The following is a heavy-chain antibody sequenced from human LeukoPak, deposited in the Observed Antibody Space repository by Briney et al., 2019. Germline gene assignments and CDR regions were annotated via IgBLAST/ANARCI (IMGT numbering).Heavy chain of an antibody. CDR3: ARGGYSYDYSFDY. V-gene: IGHV4-34*01. CDR1: GGSFSGYY. D-gene: IGHD5-18*01. Sequence: SETLSLTCAVYGGSFSGYYWSWIRQPPGKGLEWIGEINHSGSSTYNPSLKSRVTISVDTSKNQFSLKLSSVPAADTAVYYCARGGYSYDYSFDYWGQGTLVTVSS. CDR2: INHSGSS. J-gene: IGHJ4*02.